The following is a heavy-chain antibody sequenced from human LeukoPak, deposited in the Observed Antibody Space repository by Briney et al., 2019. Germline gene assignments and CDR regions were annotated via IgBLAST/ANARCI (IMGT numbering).Heavy chain of an antibody. CDR1: GFTFSSYS. D-gene: IGHD2-8*01. CDR2: ISSSSSYI. Sequence: GGSLRLSCAASGFTFSSYSMNWVRQAPGKGLERVSSISSSSSYIYYADSVKGRFTISRDNAKNSLYLQMNSLRAEDTAVYYCARELIVESMLYLAYYYGMDVWGQGTTVTVSS. CDR3: ARELIVESMLYLAYYYGMDV. V-gene: IGHV3-21*01. J-gene: IGHJ6*02.